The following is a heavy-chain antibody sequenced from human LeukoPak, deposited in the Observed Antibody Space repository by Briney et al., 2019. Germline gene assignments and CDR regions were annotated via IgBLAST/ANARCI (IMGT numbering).Heavy chain of an antibody. Sequence: SETLSLTCTVSGGSINSYYWSWIRQPPGKGLEWIGYIYYSGSTNYNPSLKSRVTISVDTSKNQFSLKLSSVTAADTAVYYCARGSGGSYYVTYWGQGTLVTVSS. V-gene: IGHV4-59*01. CDR3: ARGSGGSYYVTY. D-gene: IGHD1-26*01. CDR2: IYYSGST. J-gene: IGHJ4*02. CDR1: GGSINSYY.